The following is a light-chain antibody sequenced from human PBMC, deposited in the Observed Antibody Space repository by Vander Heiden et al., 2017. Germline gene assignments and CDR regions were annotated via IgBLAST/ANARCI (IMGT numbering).Light chain of an antibody. J-gene: IGKJ3*01. V-gene: IGKV1-8*01. CDR3: QQDDSYPFT. CDR2: AAS. CDR1: QASSTS. Sequence: AIRMTQSPSSFSASTGDRVTIPCRASQASSTSLAWYQQKPGEAPKLLIYAASTLQSGVPARFSGSGSGTDFTLTISCLQSEDFATYYCQQDDSYPFTFGHGTKVDIK.